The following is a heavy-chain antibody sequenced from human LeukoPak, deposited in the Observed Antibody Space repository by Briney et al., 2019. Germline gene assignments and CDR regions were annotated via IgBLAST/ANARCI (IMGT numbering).Heavy chain of an antibody. J-gene: IGHJ6*02. Sequence: GGSLRLSCAASGFTFTNAWMSWVRQAPGKGLEWVGLIKSKTDGGTTDFAAPMKGRFTISRDDSKNTLDLQMNRLKTEDTAVYYCITVTKGYYYVMDVWGQGTTVTVSS. CDR2: IKSKTDGGTT. CDR1: GFTFTNAW. CDR3: ITVTKGYYYVMDV. D-gene: IGHD4-11*01. V-gene: IGHV3-15*01.